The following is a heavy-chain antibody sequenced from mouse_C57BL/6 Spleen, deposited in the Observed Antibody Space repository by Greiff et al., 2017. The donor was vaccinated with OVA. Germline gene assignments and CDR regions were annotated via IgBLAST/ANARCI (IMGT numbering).Heavy chain of an antibody. D-gene: IGHD3-2*02. J-gene: IGHJ2*01. CDR1: DSEVFPIAY. CDR3: ARPDSSGYHYFDY. Sequence: QVQLKESGSELRSPGSSVKLSCKDFDSEVFPIAYMSWVRQKPGHGFEWIGGILPSIGRTIYGEKFEDKATLDADTLSNTAYLELNSLTSEDSAIYYCARPDSSGYHYFDYWGQGTTLTVSS. CDR2: ILPSIGRT. V-gene: IGHV15-2*01.